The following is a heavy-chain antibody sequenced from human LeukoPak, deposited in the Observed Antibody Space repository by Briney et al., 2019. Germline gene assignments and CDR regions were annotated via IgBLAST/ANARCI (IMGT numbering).Heavy chain of an antibody. CDR2: ITGSGDTT. V-gene: IGHV3-23*01. Sequence: GGSLRLSCAASGFTFSSYAMSWVRQAPGKGLEWVSLITGSGDTTFYADSVKGCFTISRDNSRSTLSLEMDSLRAEDTAVYYCAKEKNGVFEYWGQGTLVTVSS. J-gene: IGHJ4*02. D-gene: IGHD2-8*01. CDR3: AKEKNGVFEY. CDR1: GFTFSSYA.